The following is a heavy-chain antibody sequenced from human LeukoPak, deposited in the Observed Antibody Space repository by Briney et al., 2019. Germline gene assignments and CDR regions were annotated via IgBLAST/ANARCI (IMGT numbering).Heavy chain of an antibody. V-gene: IGHV4-39*01. D-gene: IGHD1-14*01. CDR2: IYYSGST. J-gene: IGHJ5*02. Sequence: SETLSLTCTVSGGSISSSSYYWGWIRQPPGKGLEWIGSIYYSGSTYYNPSLKSRVTISVDTSKNQFSLKLSSVTAADTAVYYCARRGGLLAPDFDPWGQGTLVTVSS. CDR3: ARRGGLLAPDFDP. CDR1: GGSISSSSYY.